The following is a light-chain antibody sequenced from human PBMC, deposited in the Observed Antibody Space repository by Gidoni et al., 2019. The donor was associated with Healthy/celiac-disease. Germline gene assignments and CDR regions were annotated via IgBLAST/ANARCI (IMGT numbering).Light chain of an antibody. CDR2: DAS. J-gene: IGKJ2*01. CDR1: QSVSSY. V-gene: IGKV3-11*01. CDR3: QQRSNWQYT. Sequence: DIVLTQSPATLSLSPGERATLSCRASQSVSSYLAWYHKKPGQAPRLLIYDASNRATGIPARFSGSGSGTDFTLTISSLEPEDFAVYYCQQRSNWQYTFGQXTKLEIK.